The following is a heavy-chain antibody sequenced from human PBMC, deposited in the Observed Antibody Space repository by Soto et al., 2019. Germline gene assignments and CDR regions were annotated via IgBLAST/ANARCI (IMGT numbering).Heavy chain of an antibody. D-gene: IGHD4-17*01. Sequence: QVQLQESGPGLVKPSQTLSLTCTVSGGSISSGGYYWSWIRQHPGKGLEWIGYIYYSGSTYYNPSLNSRVTISVDTSKNQFSLKLSSVTAADTAVYYCARSPSYGDHVAVPGWFDPWGQGTLVTVSS. CDR3: ARSPSYGDHVAVPGWFDP. CDR1: GGSISSGGYY. J-gene: IGHJ5*02. CDR2: IYYSGST. V-gene: IGHV4-31*03.